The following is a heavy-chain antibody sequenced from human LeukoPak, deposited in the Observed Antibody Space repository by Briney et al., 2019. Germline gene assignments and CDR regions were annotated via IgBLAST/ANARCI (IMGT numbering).Heavy chain of an antibody. CDR1: GFTFSRHW. D-gene: IGHD1-26*01. CDR3: VRQQTPHGNFDY. J-gene: IGHJ4*02. Sequence: GGSLRLSCAASGFTFSRHWMTWVRQAPGKGLEWVANIKHDGSEKNYVDSVKGRFTISRENAKNSLSLQMNSLRAEDTAVYYCVRQQTPHGNFDYWGQGTLVTVSS. V-gene: IGHV3-7*03. CDR2: IKHDGSEK.